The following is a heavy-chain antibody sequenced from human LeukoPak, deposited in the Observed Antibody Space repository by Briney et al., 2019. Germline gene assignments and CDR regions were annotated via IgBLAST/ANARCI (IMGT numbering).Heavy chain of an antibody. V-gene: IGHV3-74*01. Sequence: GGSLRLSCAASGFSFSNYWMHWVRQAPGKGLVWVSRISSDGSTTTYADSVKGRFTISRDNAKNTMYLQMNSLRAEDTALYYCARVTEYSTAGMRYWGQGTLVSVSS. CDR2: ISSDGSTT. J-gene: IGHJ4*02. CDR3: ARVTEYSTAGMRY. CDR1: GFSFSNYW. D-gene: IGHD6-13*01.